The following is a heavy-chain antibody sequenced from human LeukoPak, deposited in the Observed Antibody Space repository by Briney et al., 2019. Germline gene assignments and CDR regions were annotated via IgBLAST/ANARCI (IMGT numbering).Heavy chain of an antibody. J-gene: IGHJ5*02. D-gene: IGHD6-13*01. CDR3: VGTPSIAATGTLWWFDP. CDR1: GGSISSYY. Sequence: SETLSLTCTVSGGSISSYYWSWIRQPPGKGLEWIGYIYYIGSINYNPSLKSRVTISVDTSKNQFSLKLSSVTAADTAIYYCVGTPSIAATGTLWWFDPWGQGTPVTVSS. V-gene: IGHV4-59*01. CDR2: IYYIGSI.